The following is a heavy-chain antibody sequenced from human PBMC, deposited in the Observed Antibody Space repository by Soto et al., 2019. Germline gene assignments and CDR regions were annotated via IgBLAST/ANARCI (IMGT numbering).Heavy chain of an antibody. D-gene: IGHD3-3*01. J-gene: IGHJ6*02. V-gene: IGHV4-31*03. CDR3: ARDLAYYDFWSGPCGMDV. CDR2: IYYSGST. CDR1: GGSLSSGGYY. Sequence: SETLSLTCTLSGGSLSSGGYYWSWLRQHPGKGLEWIGCIYYSGSTYYNPSLKSRVTISVDTSKNQFSLKLSSVTAADTAVYYCARDLAYYDFWSGPCGMDVWGQGTTVTVSS.